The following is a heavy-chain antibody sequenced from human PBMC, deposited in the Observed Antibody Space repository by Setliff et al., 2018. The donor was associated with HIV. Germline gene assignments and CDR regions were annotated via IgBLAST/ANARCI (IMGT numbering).Heavy chain of an antibody. CDR3: ARETIRSGHPSEAGFDF. J-gene: IGHJ4*02. CDR2: LYYDGNT. Sequence: SETLSLTCTVSVYSIRNGYYWGWIRQSPGKGLEWIGTLYYDGNTYYNPSLKSRVTMSVDTSKNQFSLNLNSVTAADTAVYYCARETIRSGHPSEAGFDFWGQGALVTVS. V-gene: IGHV4-38-2*02. D-gene: IGHD6-19*01. CDR1: VYSIRNGYY.